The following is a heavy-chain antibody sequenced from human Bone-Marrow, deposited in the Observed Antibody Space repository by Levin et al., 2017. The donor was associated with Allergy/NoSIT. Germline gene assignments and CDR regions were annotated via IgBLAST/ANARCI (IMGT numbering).Heavy chain of an antibody. Sequence: PGGSLRLSCEASGFTFRLFGMTWVRQAPGKGLQWVSAITGTGGTTYYAGSVKGRFTISRDNSKNKIYLDMSSLRVDDTAVYFCAKGRGPMGTRALDVWGKGTTVTV. D-gene: IGHD5-24*01. CDR3: AKGRGPMGTRALDV. CDR1: GFTFRLFG. V-gene: IGHV3-23*01. CDR2: ITGTGGTT. J-gene: IGHJ6*03.